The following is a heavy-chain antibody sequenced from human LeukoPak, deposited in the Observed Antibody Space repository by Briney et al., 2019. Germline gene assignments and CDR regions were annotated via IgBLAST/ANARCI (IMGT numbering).Heavy chain of an antibody. Sequence: PSETLSLTCAVSGESFSGNFWTWIRQSPGKGLEWIGYIYYSGSTYYNPSLKSRVTISVDTSKNQFSLKLSSVTAADTAVYYCAGRITMIVAKGGAFDIWGQGTMVTVSS. CDR1: GESFSGNF. J-gene: IGHJ3*02. D-gene: IGHD3-22*01. V-gene: IGHV4-59*06. CDR2: IYYSGST. CDR3: AGRITMIVAKGGAFDI.